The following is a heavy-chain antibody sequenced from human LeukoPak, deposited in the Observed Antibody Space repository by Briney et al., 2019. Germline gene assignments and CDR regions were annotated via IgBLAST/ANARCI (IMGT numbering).Heavy chain of an antibody. Sequence: NPSETLSLTCAVYGGSFSGYYWSWIRQPPGKGLEWIGEINHSGSTNYNPSLKSRVTISVDTSKNQFSLKLSSVTAADTAVYYCARGLAAAVDYWGQGTLVTVSS. CDR2: INHSGST. CDR1: GGSFSGYY. D-gene: IGHD6-13*01. CDR3: ARGLAAAVDY. V-gene: IGHV4-34*01. J-gene: IGHJ4*02.